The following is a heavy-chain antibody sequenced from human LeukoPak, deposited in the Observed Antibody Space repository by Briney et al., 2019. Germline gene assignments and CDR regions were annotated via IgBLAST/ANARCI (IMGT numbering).Heavy chain of an antibody. CDR3: ARDSPASPLGA. V-gene: IGHV3-48*01. J-gene: IGHJ5*02. CDR2: ISSSSSTI. CDR1: GFTFSSYS. Sequence: PGGSLRLSCAASGFTFSSYSMNWVRQAPGKGLEWVSYISSSSSTIYYADSVKGRFTISRDNAKNSLYLQMNSVRAEDTAGCYCARDSPASPLGAWGEGTLVTVSS. D-gene: IGHD3-16*01.